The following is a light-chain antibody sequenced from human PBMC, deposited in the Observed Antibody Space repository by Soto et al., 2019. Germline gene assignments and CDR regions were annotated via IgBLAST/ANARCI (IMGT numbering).Light chain of an antibody. J-gene: IGKJ5*01. Sequence: EIVLTQSPATLSLSPGERATLSCRASQRISSYLAWYQQKPGQAPRLLIHGASSRATGIPDRISGSGSGTDFTLTISRLEPEDFAVYYCQQYGSSPITFGQGTRLEIK. V-gene: IGKV3-20*01. CDR1: QRISSY. CDR2: GAS. CDR3: QQYGSSPIT.